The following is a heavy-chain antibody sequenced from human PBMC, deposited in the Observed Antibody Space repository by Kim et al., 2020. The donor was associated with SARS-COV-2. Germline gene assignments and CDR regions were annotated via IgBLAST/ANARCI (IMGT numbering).Heavy chain of an antibody. CDR1: GGSISSSSYY. CDR3: ARSYYYDSSGYYYYGLLFDY. D-gene: IGHD3-22*01. Sequence: SETLSLTCTVSGGSISSSSYYWGWIRQPPGKGLEWIGSIYYSGSTYYNPSLKSRVTISVDTSKNQFSLKLSSVTAADTAVYYCARSYYYDSSGYYYYGLLFDYWGQGTLVTVSS. J-gene: IGHJ4*02. V-gene: IGHV4-39*01. CDR2: IYYSGST.